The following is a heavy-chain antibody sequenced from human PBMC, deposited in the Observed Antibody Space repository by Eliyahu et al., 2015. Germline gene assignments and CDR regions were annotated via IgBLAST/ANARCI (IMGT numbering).Heavy chain of an antibody. V-gene: IGHV3-33*01. CDR1: GFTFSNYG. D-gene: IGHD4-23*01. CDR2: IWFDGSNK. CDR3: ARYVYGGNLFFDH. Sequence: QVQLVESGGGVVQPGRSLRLSCAASGFTFSNYGMHWVRQAPGKGLEWVAVIWFDGSNKYYADSVKGRFTISRDNSKNTLFLQLNSLRAEDTAVYYCARYVYGGNLFFDHWGQGTLVTVSS. J-gene: IGHJ4*02.